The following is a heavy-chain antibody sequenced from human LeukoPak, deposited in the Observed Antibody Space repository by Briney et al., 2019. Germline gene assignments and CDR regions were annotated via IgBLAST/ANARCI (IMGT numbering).Heavy chain of an antibody. J-gene: IGHJ3*02. Sequence: PGGSLRLSCAASGFIFSDYALHWVRQAPGKLEWVSGISGPGSSTYYTDSVKGRFTISRDNSKNTLYLQMNGLRGEDTAIYYCAKPGGPGIAARGAFEIWGQGTTVTVSS. CDR2: ISGPGSST. CDR1: GFIFSDYA. D-gene: IGHD6-25*01. V-gene: IGHV3-23*01. CDR3: AKPGGPGIAARGAFEI.